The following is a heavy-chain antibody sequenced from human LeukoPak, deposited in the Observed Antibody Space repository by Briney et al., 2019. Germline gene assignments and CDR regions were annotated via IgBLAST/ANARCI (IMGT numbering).Heavy chain of an antibody. J-gene: IGHJ4*02. CDR1: GFTFSNYE. D-gene: IGHD5-18*01. V-gene: IGHV3-48*03. Sequence: GGSLRLSCAASGFTFSNYEMNWVRQAPGKGLEWVSYISSSGDSIYYADSVRGRFTTSRDNAKTSLYLQMNSLRAEDTAVYYCARDLSGVTGYTYGRGIDYWGQGTLVTVSS. CDR3: ARDLSGVTGYTYGRGIDY. CDR2: ISSSGDSI.